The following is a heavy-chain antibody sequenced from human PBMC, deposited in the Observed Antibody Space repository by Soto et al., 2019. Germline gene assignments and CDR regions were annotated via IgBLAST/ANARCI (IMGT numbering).Heavy chain of an antibody. CDR1: GGSISSSSYY. CDR3: ASRDSSSWYWFDS. Sequence: PSETLSLTCTVSGGSISSSSYYWGWIRQPPGKGLEWIGSIYYSGSTYYNPSLKSRVTISVDTSKNQFSLKLSSVTAADTAVYYWASRDSSSWYWFDSWGKGTMVTVSS. D-gene: IGHD6-13*01. J-gene: IGHJ5*01. V-gene: IGHV4-39*01. CDR2: IYYSGST.